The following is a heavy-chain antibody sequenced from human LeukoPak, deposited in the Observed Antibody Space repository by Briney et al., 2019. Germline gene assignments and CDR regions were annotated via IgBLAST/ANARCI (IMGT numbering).Heavy chain of an antibody. CDR1: GGSISTYY. D-gene: IGHD6-13*01. J-gene: IGHJ4*02. V-gene: IGHV4-4*07. CDR3: ARDLGSNWYFDS. Sequence: PSETLSFTCAVSGGSISTYYWSWIRQPAGKGLEWIGRIYTSGSTNYNPSLKSRVTMSVDTSKNQFSLKLTSVTAADTAVYYCARDLGSNWYFDSWGQGTQVTVSS. CDR2: IYTSGST.